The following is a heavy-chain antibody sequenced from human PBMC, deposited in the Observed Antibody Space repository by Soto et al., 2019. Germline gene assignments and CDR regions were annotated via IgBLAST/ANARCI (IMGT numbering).Heavy chain of an antibody. CDR1: GYTFTNYG. CDR2: ISTNSGHT. J-gene: IGHJ6*02. V-gene: IGHV1-18*04. D-gene: IGHD2-2*01. Sequence: GASVKVSCKASGYTFTNYGIGWLRQAPGQGLEWMGWISTNSGHTDYAQNLRGRVTMTTDTSTTTAYMELRSLRSEDTAVYFCARGVENIVVVLDVCGYYGMDVWGQGTTVTVSS. CDR3: ARGVENIVVVLDVCGYYGMDV.